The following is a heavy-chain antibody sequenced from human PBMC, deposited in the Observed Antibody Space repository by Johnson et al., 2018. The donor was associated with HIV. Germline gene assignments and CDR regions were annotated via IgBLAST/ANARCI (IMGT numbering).Heavy chain of an antibody. CDR3: AKALLLTTATSRDAFDI. Sequence: VQLVESGGGLVQPGGSLRLSCAASGFTFSSYAMHWVRQAPGKGLEYVSAISSNGGSTYSATSVKGRFTISRDNSKNTLYLQMNSLRAEDTAVYYCAKALLLTTATSRDAFDIWGQGTMVTVSS. CDR2: ISSNGGST. V-gene: IGHV3-64*01. D-gene: IGHD4-17*01. CDR1: GFTFSSYA. J-gene: IGHJ3*02.